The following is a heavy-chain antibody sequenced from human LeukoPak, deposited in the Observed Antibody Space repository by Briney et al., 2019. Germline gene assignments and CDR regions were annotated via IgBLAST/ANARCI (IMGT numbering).Heavy chain of an antibody. D-gene: IGHD7-27*01. CDR1: GYTLTELS. V-gene: IGHV1-24*01. CDR3: ARDRTGLTGADY. Sequence: ASVKVSCKVSGYTLTELSMHWVRQAPGNGLEWMGGFDPEDGETIYAQKFQGRVTMTRDTSTSTVYMELSSLRSEDTAVYYCARDRTGLTGADYWGQGTLVTVS. CDR2: FDPEDGET. J-gene: IGHJ4*02.